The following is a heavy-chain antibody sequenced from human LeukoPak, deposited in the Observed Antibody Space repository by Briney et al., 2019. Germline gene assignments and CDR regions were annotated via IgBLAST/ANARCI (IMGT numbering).Heavy chain of an antibody. Sequence: SETLSLTCTVSGGSISSSSYYWGWIRQPPGKGLEWIGSIYYSGSTYYNPSLKSRVTISVDTSKNQFSLKLRSVTAAATAVYYCASLSSSWFSSVWFDPWGQGTLVTVSS. CDR2: IYYSGST. V-gene: IGHV4-39*07. CDR1: GGSISSSSYY. D-gene: IGHD6-13*01. CDR3: ASLSSSWFSSVWFDP. J-gene: IGHJ5*02.